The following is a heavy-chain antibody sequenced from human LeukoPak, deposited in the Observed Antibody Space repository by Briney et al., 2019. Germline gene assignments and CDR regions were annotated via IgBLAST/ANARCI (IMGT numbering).Heavy chain of an antibody. D-gene: IGHD4-11*01. CDR1: GFTVSSMY. V-gene: IGHV3-30*03. CDR2: ISYDGSNK. J-gene: IGHJ4*02. Sequence: GGSLRLSCAASGFTVSSMYMSWVRQAPGKGLEWVAVISYDGSNKYYADSVKGRFTISRDNSKNTLYLQMNSLRAEDTAVYYCARGLTTVNDYWGQGTLVTVSS. CDR3: ARGLTTVNDY.